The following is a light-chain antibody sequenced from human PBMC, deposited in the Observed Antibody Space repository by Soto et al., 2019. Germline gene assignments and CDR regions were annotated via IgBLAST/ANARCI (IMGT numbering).Light chain of an antibody. CDR2: EGS. Sequence: QSALTQPASVSGSPGQSITISCTGTSSDVGSYNLVSWYQQHPGKAPKLMIYEGSKRHSGVSNRFSGSKSGNTASLTISGLQAEDEADYYCCSYAGSSTFYVFGTGTKLTV. J-gene: IGLJ1*01. CDR3: CSYAGSSTFYV. CDR1: SSDVGSYNL. V-gene: IGLV2-23*01.